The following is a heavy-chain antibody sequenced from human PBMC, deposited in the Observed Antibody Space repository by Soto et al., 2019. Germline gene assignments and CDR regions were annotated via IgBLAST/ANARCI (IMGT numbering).Heavy chain of an antibody. CDR3: ASSSWYVGNYYYGMDV. J-gene: IGHJ6*02. Sequence: ASVKVSCKASGGTFSSYAISWVRQAPGQGLEWMGGIIPIFGTANYAQKFQGRVTITADESTSTAYMELSSLRSEDTAVYYCASSSWYVGNYYYGMDVWGQGTTVTVSS. D-gene: IGHD6-13*01. CDR1: GGTFSSYA. V-gene: IGHV1-69*13. CDR2: IIPIFGTA.